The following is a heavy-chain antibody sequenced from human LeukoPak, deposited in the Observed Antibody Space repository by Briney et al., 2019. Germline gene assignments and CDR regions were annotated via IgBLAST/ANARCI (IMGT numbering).Heavy chain of an antibody. CDR3: AGSPRSPIVVVVAAIESWFDP. V-gene: IGHV4-38-2*01. CDR1: GYSISSGYY. Sequence: SETLSLTCSVSGYSISSGYYWGWIRQPPGKGLEWIGSIYHSGTTYYNPSLKSRVTISVDTSKNQFSLKLSSVTAADTAVYYCAGSPRSPIVVVVAAIESWFDPWGQGTLVTVSS. D-gene: IGHD2-15*01. CDR2: IYHSGTT. J-gene: IGHJ5*02.